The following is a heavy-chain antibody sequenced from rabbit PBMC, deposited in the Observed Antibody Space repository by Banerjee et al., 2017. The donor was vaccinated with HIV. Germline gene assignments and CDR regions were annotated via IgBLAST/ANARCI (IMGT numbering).Heavy chain of an antibody. D-gene: IGHD7-1*01. CDR2: IGVGSGST. V-gene: IGHV1S45*01. CDR3: ARGYPDYTYTRGFNL. CDR1: GFTISSSYW. J-gene: IGHJ4*01. Sequence: QQQLEESGGGLVKPEGSLTLTCTASGFTISSSYWICWVRQAPGKGLEWIACIGVGSGSTHYASWAKGRFTITKTSSTTVTLQMTSLTAADTATYFCARGYPDYTYTRGFNLWGPGTLVTVS.